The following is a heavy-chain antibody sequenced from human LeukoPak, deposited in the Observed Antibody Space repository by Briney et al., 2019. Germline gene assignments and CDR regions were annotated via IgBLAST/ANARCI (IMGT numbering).Heavy chain of an antibody. V-gene: IGHV4-59*01. Sequence: SETLSLTCTVSGGSISSYYWSWIRQPPGKGLEWIGYIYYSGSTNYNPSLKSRVTISVDTSKNQFSLKLSSVTAADTAVYYCARGPRGYSYGRTRWYFGLWGRGTLVTVSS. CDR1: GGSISSYY. CDR3: ARGPRGYSYGRTRWYFGL. CDR2: IYYSGST. J-gene: IGHJ2*01. D-gene: IGHD5-18*01.